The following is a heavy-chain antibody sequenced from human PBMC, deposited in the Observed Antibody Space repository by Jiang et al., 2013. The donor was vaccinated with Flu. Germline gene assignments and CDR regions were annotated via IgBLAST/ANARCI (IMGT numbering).Heavy chain of an antibody. CDR1: GYTLTELS. J-gene: IGHJ5*02. CDR2: FDPEDGET. Sequence: SGAEVKKPGASVKVSCKVSGYTLTELSMHWVRQAPGKGLEWMGGFDPEDGETIYAQKFQGRVTMTEDTSTDTAYMELSSLRSEDTAVHYCATGHCSSTSCKNWFDPWGQGTLVTVSS. V-gene: IGHV1-24*01. D-gene: IGHD2-2*01. CDR3: ATGHCSSTSCKNWFDP.